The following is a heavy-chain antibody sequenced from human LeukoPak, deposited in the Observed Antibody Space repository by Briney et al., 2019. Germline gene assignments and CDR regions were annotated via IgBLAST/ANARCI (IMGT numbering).Heavy chain of an antibody. J-gene: IGHJ4*02. CDR2: IYYSGST. D-gene: IGHD5-18*01. V-gene: IGHV4-59*01. Sequence: PSETLSLTCTVSGGSISSYYWSWIRQPPGKGLEWIGYIYYSGSTNYNPSLKSRVTISVDTSKNQFSLKLSSVTAADTAVYYCARVKDTAMVSYYFDYWGQGTLVTVSS. CDR3: ARVKDTAMVSYYFDY. CDR1: GGSISSYY.